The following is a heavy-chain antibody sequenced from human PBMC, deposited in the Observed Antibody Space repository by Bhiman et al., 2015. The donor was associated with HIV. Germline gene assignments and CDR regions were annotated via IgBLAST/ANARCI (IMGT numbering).Heavy chain of an antibody. CDR2: FSGSGGGT. J-gene: IGHJ4*02. Sequence: EVQLLESGGGLVRPGGSLRLSCSASGFTFSRHAMSWVRQGPGKGLEWVSSFSGSGGGTYYAGSVKGRFTVSRDNAKNSLYLQMNSLRAEDTAVYFCARDPTTVTTAEYEYYFDYWGQGTLVTVSS. D-gene: IGHD4-17*01. CDR3: ARDPTTVTTAEYEYYFDY. V-gene: IGHV3-21*02. CDR1: GFTFSRHA.